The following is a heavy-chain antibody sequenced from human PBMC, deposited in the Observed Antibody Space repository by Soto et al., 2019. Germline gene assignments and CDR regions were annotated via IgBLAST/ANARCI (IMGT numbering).Heavy chain of an antibody. J-gene: IGHJ4*02. V-gene: IGHV1-69*01. CDR1: GGTFSNYP. CDR2: IIPIFGTT. D-gene: IGHD2-21*02. Sequence: VQLVQSGAEVKKPGSSVKVSCKASGGTFSNYPFIWVRQAPGQGLDWMGGIIPIFGTTDYGQRFQGRVTITADESTNTAYMELSSLRSYDTAVYYCARGLYCGGGCYSHFDYWGQGTLVTVSS. CDR3: ARGLYCGGGCYSHFDY.